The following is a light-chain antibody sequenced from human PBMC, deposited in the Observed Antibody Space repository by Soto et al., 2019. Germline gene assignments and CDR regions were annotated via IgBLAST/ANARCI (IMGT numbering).Light chain of an antibody. CDR3: QQSYSTPWT. CDR1: QKIYSW. J-gene: IGKJ1*01. CDR2: DAS. Sequence: DIQMTQSPSTLSASVGDRVTITCRASQKIYSWLAWYQQKPGKAPKLLIYDASSLQSGVPSRFSGSESGTEFTLTISSLQPEDFATYYCQQSYSTPWTFGQGTKVDIK. V-gene: IGKV1-5*01.